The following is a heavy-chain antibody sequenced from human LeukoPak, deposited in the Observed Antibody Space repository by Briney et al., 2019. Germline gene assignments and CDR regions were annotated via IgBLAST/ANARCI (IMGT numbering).Heavy chain of an antibody. Sequence: GGSLRLSCAASGFTFSSYSMNWVRQAPGKGLEWVSSISSSSSYIYYADSVKGRFTISRDNAKNSLYLQMNSLRAEDTAVYYCARNQVLLWFGEFRFDIWGQGTMVTVSS. D-gene: IGHD3-10*01. V-gene: IGHV3-21*01. CDR3: ARNQVLLWFGEFRFDI. J-gene: IGHJ3*02. CDR2: ISSSSSYI. CDR1: GFTFSSYS.